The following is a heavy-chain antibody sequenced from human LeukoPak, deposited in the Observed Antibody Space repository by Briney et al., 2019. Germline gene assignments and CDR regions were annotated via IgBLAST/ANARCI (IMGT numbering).Heavy chain of an antibody. V-gene: IGHV3-64*01. CDR2: INTNSNGGVT. J-gene: IGHJ4*02. D-gene: IGHD3-3*01. Sequence: GGSLRLSCAASGSTFSSYTMHWVRQAPGKGLEYVSGINTNSNGGVTYYTNSVKGRFTISRDNSKNTLYLQMGSLSAEDMAVYYCARSVGEWLSSYYFDYWGQGTLVTVSS. CDR1: GSTFSSYT. CDR3: ARSVGEWLSSYYFDY.